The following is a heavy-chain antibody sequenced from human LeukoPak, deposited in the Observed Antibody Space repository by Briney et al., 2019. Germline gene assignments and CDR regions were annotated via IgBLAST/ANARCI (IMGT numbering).Heavy chain of an antibody. Sequence: GGSLRLSCVASGVTLSNYAMSWARQAPGKGLEWVANIKQDGSEKYYVDSVKGRFTISRDNAKNSLYLQMNSLRAEDTAVYYCARDRYQSGSYSYYYYYGMDVWGQGTTVTVSS. D-gene: IGHD1-26*01. V-gene: IGHV3-7*01. J-gene: IGHJ6*02. CDR1: GVTLSNYA. CDR2: IKQDGSEK. CDR3: ARDRYQSGSYSYYYYYGMDV.